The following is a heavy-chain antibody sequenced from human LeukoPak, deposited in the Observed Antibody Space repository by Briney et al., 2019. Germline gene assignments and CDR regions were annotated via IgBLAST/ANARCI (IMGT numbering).Heavy chain of an antibody. CDR2: LSGSGYNT. CDR3: AKDPYGTRYFDY. CDR1: GFTFSSHA. J-gene: IGHJ4*02. D-gene: IGHD2-2*01. V-gene: IGHV3-23*01. Sequence: LPGGSLRLSCAASGFTFSSHALSWLRQAPGKGLEGVSSLSGSGYNTNYADSVKGRFTISRDNSKNTVYLQMNSLRAEDTAVYYCAKDPYGTRYFDYWGQGTLVTVSS.